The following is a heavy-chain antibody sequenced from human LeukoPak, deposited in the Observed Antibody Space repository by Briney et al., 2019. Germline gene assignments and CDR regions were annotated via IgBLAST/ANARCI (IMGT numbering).Heavy chain of an antibody. J-gene: IGHJ4*02. Sequence: PGGSLRLSCAAYGFTFSSYSMNWVRQAPGKGLEWFSSISSSSSYIYYANSVKGRFTISRDNAKNSLYLQMNSLRAEDTAVYYCARFNLYYDSSGYYRVFDYWGQGTLVTVSS. CDR2: ISSSSSYI. D-gene: IGHD3-22*01. V-gene: IGHV3-21*01. CDR1: GFTFSSYS. CDR3: ARFNLYYDSSGYYRVFDY.